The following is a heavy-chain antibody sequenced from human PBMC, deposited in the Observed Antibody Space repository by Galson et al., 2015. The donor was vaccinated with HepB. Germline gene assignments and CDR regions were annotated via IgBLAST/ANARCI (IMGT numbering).Heavy chain of an antibody. J-gene: IGHJ6*02. CDR2: IIPIFGTA. D-gene: IGHD6-19*01. V-gene: IGHV1-69*13. CDR3: ARGGAVAGTVDYYGMDV. Sequence: SVKVSCKASGGTFSSYAISWVRQAPGQGLEWMGGIIPIFGTANYAQKFQGRVTITADESTSTAYMELSSLRSEDTAVYYCARGGAVAGTVDYYGMDVWGQGTTVTVSS. CDR1: GGTFSSYA.